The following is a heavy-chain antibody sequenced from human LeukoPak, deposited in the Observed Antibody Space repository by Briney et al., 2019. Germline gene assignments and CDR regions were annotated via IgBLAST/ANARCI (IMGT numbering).Heavy chain of an antibody. V-gene: IGHV3-23*01. Sequence: PGGSLRLSCAASGFTFSSYAMGWVRQAPGKGLEWVSAISGSGGSTYYADSVKGRFTISRDNSKNTLYLQMNSLRAEDTAVYYCAKDRSGGSYYDYWGQGTLVTVSS. CDR1: GFTFSSYA. CDR2: ISGSGGST. D-gene: IGHD1-26*01. CDR3: AKDRSGGSYYDY. J-gene: IGHJ4*02.